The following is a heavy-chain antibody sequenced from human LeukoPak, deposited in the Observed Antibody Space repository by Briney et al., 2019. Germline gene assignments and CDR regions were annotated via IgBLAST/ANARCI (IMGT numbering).Heavy chain of an antibody. Sequence: SETLSLTCSVSGGSISSYFWHWIRQSPGKGLEWMGYIFNGGTTAYNPSLKRRVTMSVDTSKNQFSLKLSSVTAADTAVYYCARQGYSSSWSHIYYWGQGTLVTVSS. CDR1: GGSISSYF. J-gene: IGHJ4*02. CDR3: ARQGYSSSWSHIYY. CDR2: IFNGGTT. D-gene: IGHD6-13*01. V-gene: IGHV4-59*08.